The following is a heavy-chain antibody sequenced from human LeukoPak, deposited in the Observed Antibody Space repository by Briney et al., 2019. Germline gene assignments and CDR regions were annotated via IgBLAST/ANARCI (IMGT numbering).Heavy chain of an antibody. J-gene: IGHJ4*02. CDR1: GFTLSTYW. CDR3: ARELPPSN. D-gene: IGHD2-15*01. Sequence: PGGTLRLSCEASGFTLSTYWMNWVRQVPGKGLDWVANINPDGSGKRYVDSVKGRFTIARDNADNSLSLQMNSLRAEDTAVYYCARELPPSNWGQGTLVTVSS. V-gene: IGHV3-7*01. CDR2: INPDGSGK.